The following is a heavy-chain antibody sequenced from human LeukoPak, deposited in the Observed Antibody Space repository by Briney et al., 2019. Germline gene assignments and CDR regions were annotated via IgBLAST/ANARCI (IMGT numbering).Heavy chain of an antibody. V-gene: IGHV4-59*01. J-gene: IGHJ6*02. Sequence: PSETLSLTCTVSGGSISSYYWSWIRQPPGKGLEWIGYIYYSGSTNYNPSLKSRVTISVDTSKNQFSLKLSSVTAADTAVYRCARSSHYHENFEEDVWGQGTAVIVSS. CDR2: IYYSGST. CDR1: GGSISSYY. D-gene: IGHD3-9*01. CDR3: ARSSHYHENFEEDV.